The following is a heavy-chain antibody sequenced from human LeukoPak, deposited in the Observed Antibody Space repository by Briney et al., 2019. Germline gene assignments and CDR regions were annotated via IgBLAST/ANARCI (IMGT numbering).Heavy chain of an antibody. J-gene: IGHJ5*02. V-gene: IGHV3-43*02. D-gene: IGHD2-2*01. CDR2: ISGDGGST. Sequence: GGSLRLSCAASGFTFDDYAMDWVRHAPGKGLEWVSIISGDGGSTYYADSVKGRFTISRDNSKNSLYLQMNSLRTEDTALYYCAKDNRGGYCSSTSCYAWFDPWGQGTLVAVSS. CDR1: GFTFDDYA. CDR3: AKDNRGGYCSSTSCYAWFDP.